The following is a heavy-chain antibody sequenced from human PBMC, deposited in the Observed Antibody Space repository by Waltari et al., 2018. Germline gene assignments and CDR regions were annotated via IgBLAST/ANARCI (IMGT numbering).Heavy chain of an antibody. D-gene: IGHD6-13*01. CDR3: ARAPGVAAAAYFDY. CDR2: IFHAGFT. CDR1: GYSIDRGYF. J-gene: IGHJ4*02. V-gene: IGHV4-38-2*01. Sequence: QVQLQESGPGLVKPSETLSLPCDVSGYSIDRGYFWGWVRQPPGKGLEWIGTIFHAGFTSSPPALKGRVSMSVDTSKNRFSLNLSSVTAADTAVYYCARAPGVAAAAYFDYWGQGILVTVSS.